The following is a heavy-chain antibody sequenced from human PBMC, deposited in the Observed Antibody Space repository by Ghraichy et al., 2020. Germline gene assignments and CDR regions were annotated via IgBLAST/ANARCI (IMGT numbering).Heavy chain of an antibody. V-gene: IGHV4-39*01. CDR3: ARHQVLRNFDWLFSTEPFVC. Sequence: SETLSLTCTVSSGSISSSSYYWGWIRQPPGKGLEWIGRIYYRGNTYHNPSLKSRVTMSVATSNNQVSLNLSSVTAADTAVYYCARHQVLRNFDWLFSTEPFVCWGQGTLVTVSS. CDR1: SGSISSSSYY. D-gene: IGHD3-9*01. CDR2: IYYRGNT. J-gene: IGHJ4*02.